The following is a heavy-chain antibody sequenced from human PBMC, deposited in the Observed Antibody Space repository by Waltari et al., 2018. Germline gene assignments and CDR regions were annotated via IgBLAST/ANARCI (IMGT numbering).Heavy chain of an antibody. J-gene: IGHJ4*02. D-gene: IGHD5-12*01. CDR3: ARGGGFSGHDSHYFGV. Sequence: QVQLQQWGAGLLRPSETLSLSCGVQGDTISGYYWSWIRQAPRKGLQWIGQVHHSGTTNYSPSLKKRLNISGDRYKNQIYLGLTSGTAAATGVYYCARGGGFSGHDSHYFGVWGQGDLVTVSS. V-gene: IGHV4-34*01. CDR1: GDTISGYY. CDR2: VHHSGTT.